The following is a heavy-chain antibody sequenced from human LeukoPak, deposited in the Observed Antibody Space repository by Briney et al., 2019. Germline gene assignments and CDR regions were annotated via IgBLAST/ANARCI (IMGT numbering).Heavy chain of an antibody. CDR2: ISSSSSYI. CDR1: GFTFSSYS. Sequence: GGSLRLYCAASGFTFSSYSMKWVRQAPGKGLEWVSSISSSSSYIYYADSVKGRFTISRDNAKNSLYLQMNSLRAEDTAVYYCAREDYYGSGSFDYWGQGTLVTVSS. D-gene: IGHD3-10*01. CDR3: AREDYYGSGSFDY. V-gene: IGHV3-21*01. J-gene: IGHJ4*02.